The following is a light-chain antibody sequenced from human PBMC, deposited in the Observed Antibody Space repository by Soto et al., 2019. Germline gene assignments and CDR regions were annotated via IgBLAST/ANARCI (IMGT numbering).Light chain of an antibody. CDR2: DVN. CDR3: CSYAGSYTL. Sequence: QSALTQPRSVSGSPGQSVTISCTGTSSDVGGYNYVSWYQQHPGKAPKLMIYDVNKRPSGVPHRFSGSKSGNTASLTISGLQADDEADYYCCSYAGSYTLFGGGTQLTVL. J-gene: IGLJ2*01. V-gene: IGLV2-11*01. CDR1: SSDVGGYNY.